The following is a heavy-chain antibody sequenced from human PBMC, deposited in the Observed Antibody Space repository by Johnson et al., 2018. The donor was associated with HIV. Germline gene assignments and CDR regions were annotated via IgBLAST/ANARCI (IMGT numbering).Heavy chain of an antibody. V-gene: IGHV3-30*02. D-gene: IGHD3-22*01. CDR2: IRYDGSNK. Sequence: QMLLVESGGGLVQPGRSLRLSCAASGFTFDDYAMHWVRQAPGKGLEWVAFIRYDGSNKYYADSVKGRFTISRDNSRNTLYLQMNSLRAEDTAVYYCAKDQSTVVVPNAFDIWGQGTMVTVSS. CDR3: AKDQSTVVVPNAFDI. CDR1: GFTFDDYA. J-gene: IGHJ3*02.